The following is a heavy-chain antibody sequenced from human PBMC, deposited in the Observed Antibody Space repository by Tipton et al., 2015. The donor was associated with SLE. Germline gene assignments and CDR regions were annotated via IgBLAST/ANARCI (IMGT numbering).Heavy chain of an antibody. D-gene: IGHD4-11*01. CDR3: ARAPAYSNYVSWFDP. J-gene: IGHJ5*02. CDR1: GGSISSSSYY. V-gene: IGHV4-39*07. CDR2: IYYSGST. Sequence: LRLSCTVSGGSISSSSYYWGWIRQPPGKGLEWIGSIYYSGSTYYNPSLKSRVTISVDTSKNQFSLKLSSVTAADTAVYYCARAPAYSNYVSWFDPWGQGTLVTVSS.